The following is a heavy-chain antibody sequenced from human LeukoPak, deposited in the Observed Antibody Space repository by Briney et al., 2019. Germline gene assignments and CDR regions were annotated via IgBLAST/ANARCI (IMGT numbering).Heavy chain of an antibody. CDR3: ARPHRSGRLDL. J-gene: IGHJ5*02. CDR1: GGSITRSGYY. CDR2: IYYSGTT. V-gene: IGHV4-39*01. Sequence: PSETLSLTCTLSGGSITRSGYYWGWIRQPPGKGLEWIGNIYYSGTTYYNPSLKSRVTISVDPPKNQFSLKLSSVTPADRAVYFCARPHRSGRLDLWGQGTLVIVSS. D-gene: IGHD3-3*01.